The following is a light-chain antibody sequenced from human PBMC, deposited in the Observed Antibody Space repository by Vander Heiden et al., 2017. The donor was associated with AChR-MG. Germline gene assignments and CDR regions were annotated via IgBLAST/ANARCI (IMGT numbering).Light chain of an antibody. Sequence: EIVMTQSPATLSVSPGDRATLSCRASKSVSSNLAWYQQKPGQAPRLLIYGASTRATGIPARFSGSGSGTDFTLTISSLQSEDFAVYYCQQYNNWPPWTFGQGTKVEIK. V-gene: IGKV3-15*01. CDR2: GAS. J-gene: IGKJ1*01. CDR3: QQYNNWPPWT. CDR1: KSVSSN.